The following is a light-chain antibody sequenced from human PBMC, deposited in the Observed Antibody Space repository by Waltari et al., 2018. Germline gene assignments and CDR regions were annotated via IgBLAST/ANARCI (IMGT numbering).Light chain of an antibody. V-gene: IGKV3-20*01. CDR1: QSLSSNY. CDR3: QQYGTSPRT. J-gene: IGKJ2*02. CDR2: GAS. Sequence: EIVLTQSPGTLSLSPGERATFSCRASQSLSSNYLAWYQQKPGQAPRLLIYGASSRATGIPDRFSGSGSGTDFTLTISRLEPEDFAVYYCQQYGTSPRTFGQGTKLEIK.